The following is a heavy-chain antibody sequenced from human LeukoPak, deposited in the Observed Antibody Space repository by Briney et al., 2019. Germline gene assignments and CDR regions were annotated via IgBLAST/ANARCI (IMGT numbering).Heavy chain of an antibody. V-gene: IGHV3-21*01. Sequence: GGSLRLSRAASGFTLSSYSMNWVRQAPGKGREWVSSISSSSSYIYYADSVKGRFTISRDNAKNSLYLQMNSLRGEDTPVYYCARDLGSAVAGENFHYWGQGTLVTVSS. CDR3: ARDLGSAVAGENFHY. D-gene: IGHD6-19*01. J-gene: IGHJ4*02. CDR2: ISSSSSYI. CDR1: GFTLSSYS.